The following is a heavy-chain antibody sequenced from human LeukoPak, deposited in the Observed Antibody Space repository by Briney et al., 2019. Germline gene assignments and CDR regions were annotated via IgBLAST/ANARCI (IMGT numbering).Heavy chain of an antibody. V-gene: IGHV3-21*01. CDR1: GFTFSSYS. Sequence: GGSLRLSCAASGFTFSSYSMNWVRQAPGKGLEWVSSISSSSSYIYYADSVKGRFTISRDNAKNSLYLQMNSLRAEDTAVYYCARDSKSSGWHYYYYYMDVWGKGTTVTVSS. CDR2: ISSSSSYI. J-gene: IGHJ6*03. CDR3: ARDSKSSGWHYYYYYMDV. D-gene: IGHD6-19*01.